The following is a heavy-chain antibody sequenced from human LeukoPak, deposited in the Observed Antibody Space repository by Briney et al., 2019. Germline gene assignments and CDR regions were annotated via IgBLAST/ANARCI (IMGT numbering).Heavy chain of an antibody. V-gene: IGHV3-23*01. J-gene: IGHJ3*02. CDR2: ISGSGSST. CDR3: AKDYSELLLWLRPHALDI. D-gene: IGHD3-10*01. CDR1: GFTFSSYW. Sequence: GGSLTLACAVSGFTFSSYWMSWVRQAPGKGLEWVSAISGSGSSTYYADSVKGRFTISRDNSKNTTYMQMTSLRAEDTAVYYRAKDYSELLLWLRPHALDIRGQGTKVTVTS.